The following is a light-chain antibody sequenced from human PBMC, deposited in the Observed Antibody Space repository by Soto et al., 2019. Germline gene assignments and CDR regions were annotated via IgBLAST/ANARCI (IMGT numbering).Light chain of an antibody. Sequence: QSALTQPASVSGSPGQSITISCSGNAVSYQLVSWYQQQPGKAPKLILYNVTGRPSGVSSRFSGFKSGTTASLKITGLQAEDEADYYCCSFVGVTNDVFGNGTKLTVL. CDR3: CSFVGVTNDV. CDR1: GNAVSYQL. V-gene: IGLV2-23*02. CDR2: NVT. J-gene: IGLJ1*01.